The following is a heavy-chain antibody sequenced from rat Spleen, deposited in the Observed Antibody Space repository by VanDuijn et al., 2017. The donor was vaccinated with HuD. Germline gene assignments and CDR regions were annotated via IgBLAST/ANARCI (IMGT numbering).Heavy chain of an antibody. V-gene: IGHV5-20*01. CDR1: GFTFSNYG. CDR3: TTSTIAAPYYYVMDA. J-gene: IGHJ4*01. D-gene: IGHD1-2*01. CDR2: ISYDGGST. Sequence: EVQLVESGGGLVQPGRSLKLSCAASGFTFSNYGMAWVRQAPTKGLEWVASISYDGGSTYYRDSVKGRFTISRDNAKSSLYLQMDSLRSEDTAPYYCTTSTIAAPYYYVMDAWGQGASVTVSS.